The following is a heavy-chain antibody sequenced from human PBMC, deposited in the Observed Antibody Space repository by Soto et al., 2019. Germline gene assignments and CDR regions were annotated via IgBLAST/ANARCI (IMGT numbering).Heavy chain of an antibody. CDR3: ARDLGNSGYDEGGAFDY. CDR1: GFTFSSYA. CDR2: ISYDGSNK. J-gene: IGHJ4*02. V-gene: IGHV3-30-3*01. D-gene: IGHD5-12*01. Sequence: QVQLVESGGGVVQPGRSLRLSCAASGFTFSSYAMHWVRQAPGKGLEWVAVISYDGSNKYYADSVKGRFTISRDNSKDTLYMHRNSLRAEDTAVYYCARDLGNSGYDEGGAFDYWGQGTLVTVSS.